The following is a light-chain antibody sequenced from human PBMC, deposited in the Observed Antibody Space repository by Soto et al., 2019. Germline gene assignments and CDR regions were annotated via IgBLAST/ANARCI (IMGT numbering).Light chain of an antibody. V-gene: IGLV2-14*01. J-gene: IGLJ2*01. Sequence: QSVLTQPASVSGSPGQSITISCTGTSSDVGSYNYVSWYQQHPGKAPKLMIYEVRNRPSGVSDRFSGSKSGKTASLTIFGIQAEYEADYYCSSYTTSTTQVFGGGTKLTVL. CDR2: EVR. CDR3: SSYTTSTTQV. CDR1: SSDVGSYNY.